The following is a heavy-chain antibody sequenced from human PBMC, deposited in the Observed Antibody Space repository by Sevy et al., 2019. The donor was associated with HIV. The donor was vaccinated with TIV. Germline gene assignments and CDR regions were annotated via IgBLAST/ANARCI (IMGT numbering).Heavy chain of an antibody. CDR1: GFNFSIYG. CDR2: IGYDGSNK. CDR3: ARGRDYGNFDY. J-gene: IGHJ4*02. Sequence: GGSLRLSCAASGFNFSIYGMHWVRQAPGKGLEGVALIGYDGSNKYYADSVKGRFTISRDNSKNTLFLQMNSLRAEDTAVYYCARGRDYGNFDYWGQGTLVTVSS. V-gene: IGHV3-33*01. D-gene: IGHD4-17*01.